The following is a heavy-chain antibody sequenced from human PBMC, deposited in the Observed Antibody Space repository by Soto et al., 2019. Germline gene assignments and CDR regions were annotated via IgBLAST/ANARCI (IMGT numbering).Heavy chain of an antibody. CDR1: GGSMNSGGYC. CDR2: ISYGGTT. V-gene: IGHV4-31*03. D-gene: IGHD2-15*01. J-gene: IGHJ4*02. Sequence: QVQLQESGPGLVKPSQTLSLTCTVSGGSMNSGGYCWNWIRQHPGEGLEWIGCISYGGTTSYNPSLQSRFTISVDTSKDQFSLKLSSVTAADTAVYYCSRGILVWGQGTLITVSS. CDR3: SRGILV.